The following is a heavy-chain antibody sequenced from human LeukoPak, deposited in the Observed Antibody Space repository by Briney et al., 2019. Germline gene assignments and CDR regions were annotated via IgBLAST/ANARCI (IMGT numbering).Heavy chain of an antibody. Sequence: PSETLSLTCTVSGDSINNNNYYWGWIRQPPGEGLEWIGNIYYNGRTYYNPSLKSRVTISVDTSKNQFSLKLSSVTAADAAVYYCARVGVVVVAATPLYYYGMDVWGQGTTVTVSS. J-gene: IGHJ6*02. D-gene: IGHD2-15*01. CDR3: ARVGVVVVAATPLYYYGMDV. V-gene: IGHV4-39*07. CDR2: IYYNGRT. CDR1: GDSINNNNYY.